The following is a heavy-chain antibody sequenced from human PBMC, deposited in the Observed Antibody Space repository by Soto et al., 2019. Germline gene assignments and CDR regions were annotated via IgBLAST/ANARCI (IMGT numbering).Heavy chain of an antibody. J-gene: IGHJ5*02. CDR2: ISAYNGNT. Sequence: GASVKVSCKASGYTFTSYGISWVRQAPGQGLEWMGWISAYNGNTNYAQKLQGRVTMTTDTSTSTAYMELRSLRSDDTAVYYCARVVPAATGTSWFDPWGQGTLVTVSS. D-gene: IGHD2-2*01. CDR3: ARVVPAATGTSWFDP. CDR1: GYTFTSYG. V-gene: IGHV1-18*01.